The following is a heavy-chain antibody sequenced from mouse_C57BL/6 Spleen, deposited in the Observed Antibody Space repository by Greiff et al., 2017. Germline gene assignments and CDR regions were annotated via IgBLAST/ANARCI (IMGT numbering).Heavy chain of an antibody. CDR1: GFTFSDYG. CDR2: ISSGRSTT. D-gene: IGHD1-1*01. Sequence: DVMLVESGGGLVKPGGSLKLSCAASGFTFSDYGMHWVRQAPEKGLEWVAYISSGRSTTYYADKVKGRFTISRDNAKNTLFLQMTSLRSEDTAMYYCARSYGSSYWFAYWGQGTLVTVSA. J-gene: IGHJ3*01. CDR3: ARSYGSSYWFAY. V-gene: IGHV5-17*01.